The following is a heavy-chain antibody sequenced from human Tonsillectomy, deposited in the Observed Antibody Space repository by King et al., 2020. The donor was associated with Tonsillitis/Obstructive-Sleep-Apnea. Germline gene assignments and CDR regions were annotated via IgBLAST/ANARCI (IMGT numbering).Heavy chain of an antibody. D-gene: IGHD3-3*01. V-gene: IGHV3-74*01. Sequence: VQLVESGGGLVQPGGSLRLSCAASGFTFSNYWMHWVRQAPGKGLVWVSRIDSDGSSTSYAASVKGRFTISRDNAKNSLYLQMNSLRAEDTAVYYCARVTFGVVIIPAFDIWGQGTMVTVSS. CDR2: IDSDGSST. CDR3: ARVTFGVVIIPAFDI. CDR1: GFTFSNYW. J-gene: IGHJ3*02.